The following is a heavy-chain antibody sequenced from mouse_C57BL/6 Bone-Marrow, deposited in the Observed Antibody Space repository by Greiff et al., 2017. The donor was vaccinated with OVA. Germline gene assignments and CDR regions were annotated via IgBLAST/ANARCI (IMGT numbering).Heavy chain of an antibody. D-gene: IGHD1-1*01. CDR2: ISSGGSYT. Sequence: EVQLVESGGDLVKPGGSLKLSCAASGFTFSSYGMSWVRQTPDKRLEWVATISSGGSYTYYPDSVKGRFTISRDNAKNTLYLQMSSLKSEDTAMYYCARRSTGGFDYWGQGTTLTVSS. CDR1: GFTFSSYG. CDR3: ARRSTGGFDY. J-gene: IGHJ2*01. V-gene: IGHV5-6*01.